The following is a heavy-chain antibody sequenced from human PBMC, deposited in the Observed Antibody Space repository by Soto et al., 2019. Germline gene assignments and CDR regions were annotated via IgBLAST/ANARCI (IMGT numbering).Heavy chain of an antibody. V-gene: IGHV3-15*01. Sequence: GGSLRLSCAASGFTFSNAWMSWVRQAPGKGLEWVGRIKSKTDGGTTDYAAPVKGRFTISRDDSKNTLYLQMNSLKTEDTAVYYCTTALTMVRETTQGHYFDYWGQGTLVTVSS. J-gene: IGHJ4*02. CDR3: TTALTMVRETTQGHYFDY. CDR1: GFTFSNAW. D-gene: IGHD3-10*01. CDR2: IKSKTDGGTT.